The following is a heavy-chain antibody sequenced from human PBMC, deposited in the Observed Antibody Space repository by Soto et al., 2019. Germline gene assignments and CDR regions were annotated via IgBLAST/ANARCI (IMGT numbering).Heavy chain of an antibody. D-gene: IGHD3-3*01. CDR3: AKAFTIFGVDIDY. CDR2: ISGSGGST. J-gene: IGHJ4*02. V-gene: IGHV3-23*01. CDR1: GFTFSSYA. Sequence: EVQLLESGGGMVQPGGSLRLSCAASGFTFSSYAMSWVRQAPGKGLEWVSAISGSGGSTYYADSVKGRFTISRDNSNNTLYRQMNSLRAEDRAVYYCAKAFTIFGVDIDYWGQGTLVTVSS.